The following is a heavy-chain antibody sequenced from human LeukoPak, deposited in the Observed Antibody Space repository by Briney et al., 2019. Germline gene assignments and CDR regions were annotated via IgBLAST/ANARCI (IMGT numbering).Heavy chain of an antibody. V-gene: IGHV3-30*04. J-gene: IGHJ4*02. CDR2: ISYDGSSK. D-gene: IGHD5-18*01. CDR1: GFTFSRHA. Sequence: GGSLRLSCAASGFTFSRHAMHWVRQAPGKGLEWVAVISYDGSSKYYADSVKGRFTISRDNSKNTLYLEMNSQGAEDTAVYYCVKVDTWGQGTLVTVSS. CDR3: VKVDT.